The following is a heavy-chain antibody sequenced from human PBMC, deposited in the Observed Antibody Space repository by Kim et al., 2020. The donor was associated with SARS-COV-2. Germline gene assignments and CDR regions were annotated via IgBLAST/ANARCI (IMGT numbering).Heavy chain of an antibody. CDR2: ISPKNGGT. V-gene: IGHV1-2*06. Sequence: ASVKVSCKASGYTFTDFDIHWVRQALGQGLEWMGRISPKNGGTIYAQNFQGRVTMTRDTSITTAYMDLSRLRSDDTAVYYCARCYGGLRGVTCWFDPWAQGTLVTVSS. CDR1: GYTFTDFD. CDR3: ARCYGGLRGVTCWFDP. J-gene: IGHJ5*02. D-gene: IGHD3-10*01.